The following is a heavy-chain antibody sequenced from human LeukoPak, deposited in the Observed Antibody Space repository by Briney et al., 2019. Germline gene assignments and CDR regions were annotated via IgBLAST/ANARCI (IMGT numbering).Heavy chain of an antibody. J-gene: IGHJ4*02. Sequence: GSLRLSWAASGFPFSSYSMGWVRQAPGEGLEWGSAIMGSGGSTYYADSVKGRFTISRDNSKNTLYLQMNSLRAEDTAVYYCARRGLVVVAATQIRPDYFDYWGQGTLVTVSS. CDR3: ARRGLVVVAATQIRPDYFDY. V-gene: IGHV3-23*01. CDR1: GFPFSSYS. CDR2: IMGSGGST. D-gene: IGHD2-15*01.